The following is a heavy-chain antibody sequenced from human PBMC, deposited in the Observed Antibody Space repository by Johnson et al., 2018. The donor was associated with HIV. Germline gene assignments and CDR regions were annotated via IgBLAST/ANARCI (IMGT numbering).Heavy chain of an antibody. CDR3: AKSGLRDYDVRSGYDADGFDV. V-gene: IGHV3-30*18. CDR2: ISYDGSNK. J-gene: IGHJ3*01. D-gene: IGHD3-3*01. Sequence: QVQLVESGGGVVQPGRSRRLSCAASGFTFSTHAMHWVRQAPGKGLEWVAIISYDGSNKDYADSVKGRFTISRDNSKNALYLQMNSLRAEDTAVYFCAKSGLRDYDVRSGYDADGFDVGGQGTMVTFSS. CDR1: GFTFSTHA.